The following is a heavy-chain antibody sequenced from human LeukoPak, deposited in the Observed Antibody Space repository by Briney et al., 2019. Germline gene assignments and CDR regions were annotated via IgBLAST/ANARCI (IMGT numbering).Heavy chain of an antibody. Sequence: GRSLRLSCAASGFTFSSYAMHWVRQAPGKGLEWVAVISNDGSNKYYADSVKGRFTISRDNSKNTLYLQMNSLRAEDTAVYYCARAGHYYDSSGYSLFDYWGQGTLVTVSS. CDR1: GFTFSSYA. CDR2: ISNDGSNK. CDR3: ARAGHYYDSSGYSLFDY. J-gene: IGHJ4*02. D-gene: IGHD3-22*01. V-gene: IGHV3-30-3*01.